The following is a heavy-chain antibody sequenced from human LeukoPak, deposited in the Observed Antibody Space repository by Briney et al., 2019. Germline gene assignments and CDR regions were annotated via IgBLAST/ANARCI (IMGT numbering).Heavy chain of an antibody. CDR1: GFTFDDYG. CDR2: INWNGGST. D-gene: IGHD6-13*01. J-gene: IGHJ4*02. Sequence: GGSLRLSCAASGFTFDDYGMSWVRQAPGKGLEWVSGINWNGGSTGYADSVKGRFTISRDNAKNSLYMQVNSLRAEDTAVYYCARGGYSSSWYHDSWGQGTLVTVSS. V-gene: IGHV3-20*04. CDR3: ARGGYSSSWYHDS.